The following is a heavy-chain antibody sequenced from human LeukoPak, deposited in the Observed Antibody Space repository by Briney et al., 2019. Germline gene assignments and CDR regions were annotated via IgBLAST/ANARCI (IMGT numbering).Heavy chain of an antibody. D-gene: IGHD3-3*01. J-gene: IGHJ4*02. CDR3: ASRNTFGVVTPFDY. CDR1: GGSFSGYY. Sequence: SETLSLTCAVYGGSFSGYYWSWIRQPPGKGLEWIGEINHSGSTNYNPSLKSRVTISVDTSKNQFSLKLSSVTAADTAVYYCASRNTFGVVTPFDYWGQGTLVTVSS. V-gene: IGHV4-34*01. CDR2: INHSGST.